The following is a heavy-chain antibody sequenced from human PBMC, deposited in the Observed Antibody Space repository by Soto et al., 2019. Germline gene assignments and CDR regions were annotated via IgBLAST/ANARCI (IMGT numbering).Heavy chain of an antibody. Sequence: GGSLRLSCAASGFTFSSYSMTWVRQAPGKGLDWVSVIGGGADGTYYADSVKGRFTISRDNYKNMLYLEMNSLRAEDTAVYYCAKGRVGGGGQAFDSWGQGTLVTVSS. V-gene: IGHV3-23*01. CDR2: IGGGADGT. D-gene: IGHD3-16*01. J-gene: IGHJ4*02. CDR3: AKGRVGGGGQAFDS. CDR1: GFTFSSYS.